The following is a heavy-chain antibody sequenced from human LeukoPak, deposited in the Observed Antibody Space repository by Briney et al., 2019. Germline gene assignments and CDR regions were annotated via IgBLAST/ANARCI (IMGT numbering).Heavy chain of an antibody. V-gene: IGHV4-59*08. J-gene: IGHJ3*02. CDR2: IYYSWST. Sequence: SETLSLTCTVSGGSISSYYWSWIRQPPGKGLEWIGYIYYSWSTNYNPSLKSRVTISVDTSKNQFSLKLSSVTAADTAVYYCARHSTLRHDYVWGSYRLWAFDIWGQGTMVTVSS. CDR3: ARHSTLRHDYVWGSYRLWAFDI. CDR1: GGSISSYY. D-gene: IGHD3-16*02.